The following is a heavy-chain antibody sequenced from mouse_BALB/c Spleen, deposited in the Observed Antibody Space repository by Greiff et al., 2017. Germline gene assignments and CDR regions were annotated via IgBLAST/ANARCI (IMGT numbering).Heavy chain of an antibody. Sequence: EVMLVESGGGLVKPGGSLKLSCAASGFTFSSYAMFWVRQTPEKRLEWVASISSGGSTYYPDSVKGRFTISRDNARNILYLQMSSLRSEDTAMYYCARGETPYGYDQFAYWGQGTLVTVSA. CDR1: GFTFSSYA. D-gene: IGHD2-2*01. J-gene: IGHJ3*01. CDR2: ISSGGST. V-gene: IGHV5-6-5*01. CDR3: ARGETPYGYDQFAY.